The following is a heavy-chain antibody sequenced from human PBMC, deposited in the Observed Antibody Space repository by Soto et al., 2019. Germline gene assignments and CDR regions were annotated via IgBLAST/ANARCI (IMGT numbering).Heavy chain of an antibody. D-gene: IGHD2-2*01. CDR3: ARGLGYCSSTSCYSWFDP. CDR1: GFYLCSHS. Sequence: PGGALRLSCVSPGFYLCSHSLNLGPPAPGKGVEWVSAISGSGDSTSYADSVKGRFTISRDNAKNTLYLQMNSLRAEDTAVYYCARGLGYCSSTSCYSWFDPWGQGTLVTVSS. V-gene: IGHV3-23*01. J-gene: IGHJ5*02. CDR2: ISGSGDST.